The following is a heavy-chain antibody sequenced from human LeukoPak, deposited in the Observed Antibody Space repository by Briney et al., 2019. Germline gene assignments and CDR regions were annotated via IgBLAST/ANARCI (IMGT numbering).Heavy chain of an antibody. V-gene: IGHV1-2*02. D-gene: IGHD3-10*01. CDR3: ASMLGIYGSGSYYNYYYMDV. CDR1: GYTFTGYY. J-gene: IGHJ6*03. Sequence: GASVKASCKASGYTFTGYYMHWVRQAPGQGLEWMGWINPNSGGTNYAQKFQGRVTMTRDTSISTAYMELSRLRSDDTAVYYCASMLGIYGSGSYYNYYYMDVWGKGTTVTVSS. CDR2: INPNSGGT.